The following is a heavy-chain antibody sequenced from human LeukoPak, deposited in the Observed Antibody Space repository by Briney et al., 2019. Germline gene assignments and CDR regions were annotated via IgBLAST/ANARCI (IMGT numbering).Heavy chain of an antibody. CDR3: ARDLRYSSGWQTSDYYYYYYMDV. Sequence: SETQSLTCTVSGGSISSSTYYWGWIRQPPGKGLEWIGYIYYSGSTNYNPSLKSRVTISVDTSKNQFSPKLSSVTAADTAVYYCARDLRYSSGWQTSDYYYYYYMDVWGKGTTVTVSS. J-gene: IGHJ6*03. D-gene: IGHD6-19*01. CDR2: IYYSGST. CDR1: GGSISSSTYY. V-gene: IGHV4-61*01.